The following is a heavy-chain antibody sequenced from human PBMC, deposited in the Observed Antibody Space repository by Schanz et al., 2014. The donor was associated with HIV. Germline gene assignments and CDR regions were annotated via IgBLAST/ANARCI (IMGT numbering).Heavy chain of an antibody. V-gene: IGHV3-30*03. J-gene: IGHJ5*02. Sequence: QVQLVESGGGVVQPGRSLRLSCAASGFTFRSYGMLWVRQAPGKGLEWVAVISYDGSDKYYADSVKGRFTISRDNSKNTVSLQMNSLRSEDTAVYYCVRDAGAQWLDGDNWFDPWGQGTLVTVSS. CDR3: VRDAGAQWLDGDNWFDP. D-gene: IGHD6-19*01. CDR2: ISYDGSDK. CDR1: GFTFRSYG.